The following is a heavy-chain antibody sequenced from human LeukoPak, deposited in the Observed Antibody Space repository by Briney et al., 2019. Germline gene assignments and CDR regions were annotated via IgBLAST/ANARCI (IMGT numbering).Heavy chain of an antibody. V-gene: IGHV1-58*01. CDR1: GFTFISSA. J-gene: IGHJ4*02. CDR3: AADPSYSSGYRYYSDH. CDR2: IVVGSGNT. Sequence: SVKVSCKTSGFTFISSAVHWVRQARGQRLEWIGWIVVGSGNTNYAQKFQERVTITRDMSTSTAYMRLSSLRSEDTAVYYCAADPSYSSGYRYYSDHWGQGTLVTVSS. D-gene: IGHD3-22*01.